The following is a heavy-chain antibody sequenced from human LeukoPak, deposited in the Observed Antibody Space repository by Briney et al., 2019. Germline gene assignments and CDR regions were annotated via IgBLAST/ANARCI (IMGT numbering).Heavy chain of an antibody. CDR3: TRHVPLGYCSSTSCYAFDY. D-gene: IGHD2-2*01. CDR2: IRSKANSYAT. CDR1: GFTFSGSA. J-gene: IGHJ4*02. V-gene: IGHV3-73*01. Sequence: PGGSLRLSCAASGFTFSGSAMHWARQASGKGLEWVGRIRSKANSYATAYAASVKGRFTISRDDSKNTAYLQMNSLKTEDTAVYYCTRHVPLGYCSSTSCYAFDYWGQGTLVTVSS.